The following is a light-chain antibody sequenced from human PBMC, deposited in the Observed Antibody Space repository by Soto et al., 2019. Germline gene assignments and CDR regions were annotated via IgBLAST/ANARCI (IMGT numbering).Light chain of an antibody. Sequence: DIVMTQSPDSLAVSLGERATINCKSSQSVLYTSYNKNLLAWYQQKPGQPPKLLIYWASTRESGVRDRFSGSGSGTDFTLTISSLQAEDVAVYYCQQYSDNPPLFTFGPGTKVNI. CDR3: QQYSDNPPLFT. V-gene: IGKV4-1*01. CDR1: QSVLYTSYNKNL. J-gene: IGKJ3*01. CDR2: WAS.